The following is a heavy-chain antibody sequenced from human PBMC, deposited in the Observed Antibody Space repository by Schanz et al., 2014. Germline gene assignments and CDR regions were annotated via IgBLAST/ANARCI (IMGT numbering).Heavy chain of an antibody. J-gene: IGHJ4*02. D-gene: IGHD3-16*02. CDR2: INTGSNYI. V-gene: IGHV3-NL1*01. CDR1: GFTFSSYG. Sequence: QVQLVESGGGVVQPGRSLRLSCAASGFTFSSYGMHWVRQAPGKGLEWISFINTGSNYINYADSVKGRFTISRDNSKNTLYLQLGSLSAEDTAMYFCARDNRYYLFDYWGQGALVTVSS. CDR3: ARDNRYYLFDY.